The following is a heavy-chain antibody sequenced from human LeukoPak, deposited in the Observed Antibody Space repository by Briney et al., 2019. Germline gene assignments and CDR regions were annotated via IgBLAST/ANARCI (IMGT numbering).Heavy chain of an antibody. V-gene: IGHV3-30*02. Sequence: PGGSLRLFCAASGFTFSSYGMHWVRQAPGKGLEWVAFIRYDGSNKYFADSVKGRFTISRDNSKNTLYLQMNSLRAEDTAVYYCAKDFKGYCSGGSCDEIDYWGQGTLVTVSS. J-gene: IGHJ4*02. CDR3: AKDFKGYCSGGSCDEIDY. CDR2: IRYDGSNK. D-gene: IGHD2-15*01. CDR1: GFTFSSYG.